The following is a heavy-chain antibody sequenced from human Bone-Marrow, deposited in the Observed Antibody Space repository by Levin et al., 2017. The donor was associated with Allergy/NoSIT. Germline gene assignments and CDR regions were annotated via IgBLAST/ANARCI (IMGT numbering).Heavy chain of an antibody. CDR1: GYSFTTYG. D-gene: IGHD3-3*01. V-gene: IGHV1-18*01. CDR3: ARDGNLEWSPRDF. Sequence: ASVKVSCRASGYSFTTYGISWVRQAPGQGLEWMGWIGVYNGDRKSAQRFQDRVILTTDIPKNTAYLELRSLRSDDSAVYYCARDGNLEWSPRDFWGQGTLVTVTS. CDR2: IGVYNGDR. J-gene: IGHJ4*02.